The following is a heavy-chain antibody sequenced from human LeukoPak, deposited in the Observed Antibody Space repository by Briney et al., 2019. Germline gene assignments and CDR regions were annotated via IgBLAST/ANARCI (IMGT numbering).Heavy chain of an antibody. CDR3: AKGESNWGTSPPFDY. Sequence: PGGSLRLSCAASGFTFDDYAMHWVRQAPGKGLEWVSGISWNSGSIGYADSVKGRFTISRDNAKNTLYLQMNSLRAEDTAVYSCAKGESNWGTSPPFDYWGQGTLVTVSS. CDR1: GFTFDDYA. D-gene: IGHD7-27*01. V-gene: IGHV3-9*01. CDR2: ISWNSGSI. J-gene: IGHJ4*02.